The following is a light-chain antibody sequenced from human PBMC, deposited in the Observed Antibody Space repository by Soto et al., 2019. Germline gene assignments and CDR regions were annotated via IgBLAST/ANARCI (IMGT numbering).Light chain of an antibody. CDR1: QSISRT. CDR3: QQYHNWPIT. V-gene: IGKV3-15*01. J-gene: IGKJ5*01. Sequence: EIVLTQSPDTLSVSPGERATLSCRASQSISRTLAWHQQKPGQAPRILMYDASTRATGISARFSGSGSGTEFTLTISSLQSEDFAVYYCQQYHNWPITFGQGTRLETK. CDR2: DAS.